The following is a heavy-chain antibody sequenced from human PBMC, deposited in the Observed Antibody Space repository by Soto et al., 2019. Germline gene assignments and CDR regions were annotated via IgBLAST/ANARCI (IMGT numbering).Heavy chain of an antibody. D-gene: IGHD3-10*01. J-gene: IGHJ5*02. V-gene: IGHV6-1*01. CDR2: AYYRSKWYN. Sequence: SQTLSLTCAISGDSVSTNSATWDWIRQSPSRGLEWLGRAYYRSKWYNDYAVSVKGRITINPDTSNNQLSLQLNSVTPDDTAVYYCARGVGSGSYYNQYNWFDPWGQGTLVTVSS. CDR1: GDSVSTNSAT. CDR3: ARGVGSGSYYNQYNWFDP.